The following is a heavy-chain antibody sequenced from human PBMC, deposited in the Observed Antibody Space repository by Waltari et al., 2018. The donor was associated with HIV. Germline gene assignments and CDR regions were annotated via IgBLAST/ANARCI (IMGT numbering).Heavy chain of an antibody. J-gene: IGHJ3*02. CDR3: ARDQDYYDSSGYTSYAFDI. Sequence: QVLLQESGPRLVKSSVTLSLTCTVSASSISSISYWGWIRQAPGKGLEWIGSIYRSGTTYYNPSFKTRVTISVNMSKNQYSLKLSSLTAADTAVYYCARDQDYYDSSGYTSYAFDIWGRGTMIIVSS. D-gene: IGHD3-22*01. V-gene: IGHV4-38-2*02. CDR1: ASSISSISY. CDR2: IYRSGTT.